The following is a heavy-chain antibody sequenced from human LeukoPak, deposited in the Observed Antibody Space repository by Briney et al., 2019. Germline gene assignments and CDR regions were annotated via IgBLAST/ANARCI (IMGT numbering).Heavy chain of an antibody. CDR1: GGSISSGGYY. Sequence: SETLSLTCTVSGGSISSGGYYWSWIRQHPGRGLEWIGCIYYSGTTYYHPSLTSRVAISVDTSKNQFSLKLSSVTAADTAVYYCARSGTVTTWNYWGQGTLVTVSS. CDR2: IYYSGTT. D-gene: IGHD4-17*01. V-gene: IGHV4-31*03. J-gene: IGHJ4*02. CDR3: ARSGTVTTWNY.